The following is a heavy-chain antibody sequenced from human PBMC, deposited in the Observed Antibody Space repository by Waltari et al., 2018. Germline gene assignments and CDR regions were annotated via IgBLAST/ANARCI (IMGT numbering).Heavy chain of an antibody. V-gene: IGHV1-69*01. Sequence: QVQLVQSGAEVKKPGSSVKVSCKASGGTFSSYAISWVRQAPGQGLEWMGGLIPIFGTANYAQKFQGRVTITADESTSTADMELSSLRSEDTAVYYCARDLEYSSSRDYYYYGMDVWGQGTTVTVSS. CDR3: ARDLEYSSSRDYYYYGMDV. CDR1: GGTFSSYA. CDR2: LIPIFGTA. D-gene: IGHD6-13*01. J-gene: IGHJ6*02.